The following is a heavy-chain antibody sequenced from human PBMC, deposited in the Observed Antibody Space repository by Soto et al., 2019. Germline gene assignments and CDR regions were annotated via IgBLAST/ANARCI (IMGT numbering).Heavy chain of an antibody. CDR1: GGSISSGGYS. V-gene: IGHV4-30-2*01. CDR2: IYHSGST. D-gene: IGHD3-10*01. CDR3: ARASMVRGVDWSDP. Sequence: QLQLQESGSGLVKPSQALSLTCAVSGGSISSGGYSWSWIRQPPGKGLEWIGYIYHSGSTYYNPSLKSRVTISVDRSKNQFSLKLSSVTAADTAVYYCARASMVRGVDWSDPWGQGTLVTVSS. J-gene: IGHJ5*02.